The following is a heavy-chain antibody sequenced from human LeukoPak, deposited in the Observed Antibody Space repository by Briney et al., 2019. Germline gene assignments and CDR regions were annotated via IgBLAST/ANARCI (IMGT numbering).Heavy chain of an antibody. V-gene: IGHV3-21*01. D-gene: IGHD3-10*01. J-gene: IGHJ6*04. CDR2: ISSSSSYI. Sequence: GGSLRLSCAASGFTFSSYSMNWVRQAPGKGLEWVSSISSSSSYIYYADSVKGRFTISRDNAKNSLYLQMNSLRAEDTAVYYCARSRITMVRGTRSHYYYYYGMDVWGKGTTVTVSS. CDR1: GFTFSSYS. CDR3: ARSRITMVRGTRSHYYYYYGMDV.